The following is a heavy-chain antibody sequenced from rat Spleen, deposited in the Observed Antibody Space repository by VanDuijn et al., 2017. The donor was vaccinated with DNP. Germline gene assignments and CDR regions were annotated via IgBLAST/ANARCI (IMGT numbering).Heavy chain of an antibody. CDR1: GFTFSDYN. CDR3: ATFEGRDA. J-gene: IGHJ4*01. D-gene: IGHD1-11*01. Sequence: EVQLVKSGGGLVQPGRSLKLSCAASGFTFSDYNMAWVRQAPKKGLEWVATIIYDGSRTYYRDSVKGRFTISRDNAKSTLNLQMDSLRSEDTATYYCATFEGRDAWGQGTSVTVSS. V-gene: IGHV5S10*01. CDR2: IIYDGSRT.